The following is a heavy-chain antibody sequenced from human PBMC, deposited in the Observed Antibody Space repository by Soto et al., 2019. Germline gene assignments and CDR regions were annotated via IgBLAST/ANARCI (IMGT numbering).Heavy chain of an antibody. J-gene: IGHJ6*03. Sequence: GSLRLSCGASGFTFSTYAMTWVRQAPGAGLEWVSTITNTGGRTKYTDSVKGRFSISRDKSKNTVYLQMNSLRAEDTAVYFCGREGASSPDNYYYWDAGGRGTPVTVPS. CDR3: GREGASSPDNYYYWDA. V-gene: IGHV3-23*01. CDR2: ITNTGGRT. D-gene: IGHD6-6*01. CDR1: GFTFSTYA.